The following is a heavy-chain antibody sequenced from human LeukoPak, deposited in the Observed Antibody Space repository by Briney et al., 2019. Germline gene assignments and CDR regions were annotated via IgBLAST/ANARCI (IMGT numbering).Heavy chain of an antibody. CDR1: GFTFNKVW. CDR3: TTRVVTTNDF. D-gene: IGHD2-21*02. Sequence: GSLRLSCAASGFTFNKVWMNWVRQAPGKGLEWVGRILTTGESATTDYGTTDYAAPVKGRFTISRDDSKNTLYLQMNSLKTEDTAVYYCTTRVVTTNDFWGQEILVTVSS. J-gene: IGHJ4*02. V-gene: IGHV3-15*01. CDR2: ILTTGESATTDYGTT.